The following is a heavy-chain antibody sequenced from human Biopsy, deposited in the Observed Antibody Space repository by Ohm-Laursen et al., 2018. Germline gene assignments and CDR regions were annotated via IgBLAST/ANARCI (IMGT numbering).Heavy chain of an antibody. CDR1: GGSLSSYS. J-gene: IGHJ3*02. CDR3: ARDYGLELGGLEAFDI. Sequence: SETLSLTCTVSGGSLSSYSWSWIRQPAGKGLEWIGQIYTSGITNYNPSLKSRVTMSVVTSKNQFSLKVTSMTAADTALYYCARDYGLELGGLEAFDIWGQGTMVTVSS. CDR2: IYTSGIT. V-gene: IGHV4-4*07. D-gene: IGHD1-7*01.